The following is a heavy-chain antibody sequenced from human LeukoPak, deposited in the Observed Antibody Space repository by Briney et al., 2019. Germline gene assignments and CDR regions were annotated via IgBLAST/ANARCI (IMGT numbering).Heavy chain of an antibody. V-gene: IGHV4-30-2*01. Sequence: SETLSLTCAVSGGSISSGGYSWSWIRQPPGKGLEWIGYIYHSGSTYYNPSLKSRVTISVDRSKNQLSLKLSSVTAADTAVYYCARGAIAAAGNWFDPWGQGTLVTVSS. CDR3: ARGAIAAAGNWFDP. D-gene: IGHD6-13*01. CDR2: IYHSGST. CDR1: GGSISSGGYS. J-gene: IGHJ5*02.